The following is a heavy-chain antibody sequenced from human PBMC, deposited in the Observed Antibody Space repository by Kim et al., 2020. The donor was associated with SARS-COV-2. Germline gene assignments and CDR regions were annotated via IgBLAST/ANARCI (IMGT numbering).Heavy chain of an antibody. CDR3: AKGSSSSSWSPNFDY. J-gene: IGHJ4*02. V-gene: IGHV3-33*06. D-gene: IGHD6-13*01. Sequence: LKGQLTIPRDHSKNTLYLQMKGLRAEDTAVYYCAKGSSSSSWSPNFDYWGQGTLVTVSS.